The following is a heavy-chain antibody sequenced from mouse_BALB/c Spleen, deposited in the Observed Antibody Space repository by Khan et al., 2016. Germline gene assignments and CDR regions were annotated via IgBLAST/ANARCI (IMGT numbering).Heavy chain of an antibody. CDR2: INTYTGEP. V-gene: IGHV9-3-1*01. J-gene: IGHJ4*01. Sequence: QIQLVQSGPELKKPGETVKISCKASGYTFTNYGMNWVKQAPGKGLKWMGWINTYTGEPTYADDFKGRFAFSLETSASTASLQINHLKNEDTATYFCASIYDGSYVGLYYAMDYWGQGTSVTVTS. D-gene: IGHD2-3*01. CDR1: GYTFTNYG. CDR3: ASIYDGSYVGLYYAMDY.